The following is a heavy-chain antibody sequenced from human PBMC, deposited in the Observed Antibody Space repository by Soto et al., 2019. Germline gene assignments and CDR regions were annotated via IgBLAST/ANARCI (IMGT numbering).Heavy chain of an antibody. CDR1: GYTFTTSE. J-gene: IGHJ6*02. D-gene: IGHD2-21*01. Sequence: QVQLVQSGAEVRKPGASVKVSCKASGYTFTTSEINWVRQATGQGLEWMGWMNPDSGNTGYAQKFQGRVTMTRDTSINTAYMELSSLRSDDTAVYYCTNPRWVQPIRSFYGADGWGQGTTVTV. CDR2: MNPDSGNT. V-gene: IGHV1-8*01. CDR3: TNPRWVQPIRSFYGADG.